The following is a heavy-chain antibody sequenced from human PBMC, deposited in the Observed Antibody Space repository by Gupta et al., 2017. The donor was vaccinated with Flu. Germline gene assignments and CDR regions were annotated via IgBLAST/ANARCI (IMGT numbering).Heavy chain of an antibody. CDR2: IKEDGSEK. CDR1: GFSFSNYW. J-gene: IGHJ5*02. Sequence: EVQLVESGGGLVRPGGSLRLSCAASGFSFSNYWMSWVRQAPGKGLEWVANIKEDGSEKFYVDSVKGRFTISRDNAKNSLYLQMNSLRAEDTAVYYCARLPGQHHNFWSDYLMSWFDPWGQGTLVTVSS. V-gene: IGHV3-7*01. CDR3: ARLPGQHHNFWSDYLMSWFDP. D-gene: IGHD3-3*01.